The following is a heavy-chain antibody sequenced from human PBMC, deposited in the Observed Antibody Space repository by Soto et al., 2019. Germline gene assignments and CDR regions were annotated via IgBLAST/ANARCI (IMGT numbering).Heavy chain of an antibody. CDR1: GGSISSSSYY. CDR3: AKMSIAARLYYYYGMDV. CDR2: IYYSGST. D-gene: IGHD6-6*01. V-gene: IGHV4-39*01. J-gene: IGHJ6*02. Sequence: SETLSLTCTVSGGSISSSSYYWGWIRQPPGKGLEWIGSIYYSGSTYYNPSLKSRVTISVDTSKNQFSLKLSSVTAADTAVYYCAKMSIAARLYYYYGMDVWGQGTTVTVSS.